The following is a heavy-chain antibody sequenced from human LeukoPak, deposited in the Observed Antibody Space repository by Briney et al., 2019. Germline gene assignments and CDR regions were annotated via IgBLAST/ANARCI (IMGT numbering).Heavy chain of an antibody. CDR3: AKVSGRIQIWPQPFGDGMDV. V-gene: IGHV3-23*01. J-gene: IGHJ6*02. D-gene: IGHD5-18*01. CDR1: GFIFDKYA. Sequence: GGSLRLSCVASGFIFDKYAMNWVRQAPGKGLEWVSSITGSGDTSYYADSVKGRFTISRDNSKNTLYLQMNSLRVEDTAVYYCAKVSGRIQIWPQPFGDGMDVWGQGTTVTVSS. CDR2: ITGSGDTS.